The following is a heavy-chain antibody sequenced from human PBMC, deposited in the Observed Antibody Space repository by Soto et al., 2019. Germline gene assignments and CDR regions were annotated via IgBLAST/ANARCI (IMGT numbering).Heavy chain of an antibody. CDR1: GFTFSSYA. V-gene: IGHV3-23*01. Sequence: GGSLRLSCAASGFTFSSYAMSWVRQAPGKGLEWVSAISGSGGSTYYADYVKGRFTISRDNSKNTLYLQMNSLRAEDTAVYYCAKDPGAELERLYWGQGTLVTVSS. CDR3: AKDPGAELERLY. D-gene: IGHD1-1*01. CDR2: ISGSGGST. J-gene: IGHJ4*02.